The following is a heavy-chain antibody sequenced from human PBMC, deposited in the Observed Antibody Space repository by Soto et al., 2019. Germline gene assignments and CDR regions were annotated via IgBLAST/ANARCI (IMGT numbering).Heavy chain of an antibody. CDR2: IYWDDDK. V-gene: IGHV2-5*02. Sequence: QITLKESGPTLVKPTQTLTLTCTFSGFSLSTSGVGVGWIRQPPGKALEWLALIYWDDDKRYSPSLKSRLTITKDTSKNQVVLTMTNMDPVETATYYCAHSAPSQGDYVQGPYYFDYWGQGTLVTVSS. CDR3: AHSAPSQGDYVQGPYYFDY. D-gene: IGHD4-17*01. J-gene: IGHJ4*02. CDR1: GFSLSTSGVG.